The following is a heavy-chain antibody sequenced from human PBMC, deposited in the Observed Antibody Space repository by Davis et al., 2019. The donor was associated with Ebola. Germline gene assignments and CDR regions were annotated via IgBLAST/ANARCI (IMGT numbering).Heavy chain of an antibody. CDR2: ISAYNGNT. CDR3: AKVDTDYYDSSGYYYVPHFDY. V-gene: IGHV1-18*04. Sequence: ASVQVSCKASGYTFTSYGISRVRQAPGQGLEWMGWISAYNGNTNYAQKLQGRVTMTTDTSTSTAYMELRSLRSDDTAVYYCAKVDTDYYDSSGYYYVPHFDYWGQGTLVTVSS. D-gene: IGHD3-22*01. CDR1: GYTFTSYG. J-gene: IGHJ4*02.